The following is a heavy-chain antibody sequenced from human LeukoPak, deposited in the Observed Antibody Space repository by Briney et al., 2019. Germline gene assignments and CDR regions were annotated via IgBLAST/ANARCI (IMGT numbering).Heavy chain of an antibody. J-gene: IGHJ4*02. CDR2: ISYDGSNK. CDR1: GFTFSSYG. D-gene: IGHD4-17*01. CDR3: AKESTLTTVISYFDY. Sequence: GGSLRLSCAASGFTFSSYGMDWVRQAPGKGLEWVAVISYDGSNKYYADSVKGRFTISGDNSKNTLYLQMNSLRAEDTAVYYCAKESTLTTVISYFDYWGQGTLVTVSS. V-gene: IGHV3-30*18.